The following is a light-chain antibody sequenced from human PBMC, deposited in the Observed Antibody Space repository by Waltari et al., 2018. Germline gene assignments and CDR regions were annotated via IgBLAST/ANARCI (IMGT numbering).Light chain of an antibody. CDR2: EVS. V-gene: IGLV2-18*02. CDR1: TSDVGAYYL. CDR3: ASYTPSSALV. J-gene: IGLJ2*01. Sequence: SALTQPPSVSGPPGQSVTISCTGTTSDVGAYYLLSWYQQSPGTAPKVVIYEVSNRPSGVPDRFSGSKSGNTASLTISGLQAEDEADYYCASYTPSSALVFGGGTKVTVL.